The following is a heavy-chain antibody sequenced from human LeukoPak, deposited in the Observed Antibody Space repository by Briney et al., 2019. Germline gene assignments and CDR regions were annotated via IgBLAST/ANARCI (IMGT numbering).Heavy chain of an antibody. CDR3: ARGRGTTSSNFDY. J-gene: IGHJ4*02. V-gene: IGHV1-2*02. Sequence: ASVNVSCKPSGYTFTGYYMHWVRQAPGQGLEWMGWINPNNGGTNYAQKFQGRVTMTRDTSISTAYMELRRLTSDGTAVYYCARGRGTTSSNFDYWGQGTLVTVSS. D-gene: IGHD2-2*01. CDR1: GYTFTGYY. CDR2: INPNNGGT.